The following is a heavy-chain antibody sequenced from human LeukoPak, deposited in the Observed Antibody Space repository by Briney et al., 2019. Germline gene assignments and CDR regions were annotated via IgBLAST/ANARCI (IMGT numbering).Heavy chain of an antibody. Sequence: GGSLRLSCAASGFTFSSYSMNWVRQAPGKGLEWVSSISSSSSTIYYADSVKGRFTISRDNAKNSLYLQMNSLRAEDTAVYYCASNIVVVILDAFDIWGQGTMVTVSS. CDR1: GFTFSSYS. CDR3: ASNIVVVILDAFDI. D-gene: IGHD3-22*01. J-gene: IGHJ3*02. V-gene: IGHV3-48*04. CDR2: ISSSSSTI.